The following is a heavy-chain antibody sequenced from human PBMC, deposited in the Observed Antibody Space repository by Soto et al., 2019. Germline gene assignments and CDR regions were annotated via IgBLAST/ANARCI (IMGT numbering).Heavy chain of an antibody. D-gene: IGHD3-10*01. CDR3: ASVLISYHYGSGSSFNY. J-gene: IGHJ4*02. CDR1: GYTFTSYY. Sequence: ASVKVSCKASGYTFTSYYMHWVRQAPGQGLEWMGIINPSGGYASYAQKFQGRVTVTRDTSTTTVYMELSSLRSEDTAVYYCASVLISYHYGSGSSFNYWGQGTLVTVSS. V-gene: IGHV1-46*03. CDR2: INPSGGYA.